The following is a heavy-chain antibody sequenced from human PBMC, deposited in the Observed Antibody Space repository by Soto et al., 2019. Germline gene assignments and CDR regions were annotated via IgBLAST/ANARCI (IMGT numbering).Heavy chain of an antibody. CDR3: ARVGDGYNLNY. J-gene: IGHJ4*02. CDR2: ISGSGSTK. V-gene: IGHV3-23*01. CDR1: GFTFSSYA. Sequence: EVQLLESGGGLVQPGGSLRLSCAASGFTFSSYAMSWVRQAPGKGLEWVSAISGSGSTKYYADSVKGRFTISRDNAKNSLYLQMNSLRVEDTAVYYCARVGDGYNLNYWGQGTLVTVSS. D-gene: IGHD5-12*01.